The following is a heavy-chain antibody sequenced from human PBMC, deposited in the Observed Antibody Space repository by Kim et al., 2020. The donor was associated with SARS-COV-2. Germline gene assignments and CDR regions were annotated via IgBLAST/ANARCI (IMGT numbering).Heavy chain of an antibody. CDR1: GFTFSSYA. Sequence: GGSLRLSCAASGFTFSSYAMHWVRQAPGKGLEWVTVVSNDGSRSVFADSVKGRFTVSRDNSKNTVYLQINSLRADDTATYYCARGQVMHTTNWYGNWFDPWGQGTLVTVSS. D-gene: IGHD6-13*01. CDR2: VSNDGSRS. V-gene: IGHV3-33*05. J-gene: IGHJ5*02. CDR3: ARGQVMHTTNWYGNWFDP.